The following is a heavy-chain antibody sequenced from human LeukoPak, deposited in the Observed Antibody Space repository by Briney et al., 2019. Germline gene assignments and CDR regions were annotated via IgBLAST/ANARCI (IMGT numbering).Heavy chain of an antibody. CDR3: ANSGYCYDSSGYYDY. J-gene: IGHJ4*02. CDR1: GFIFSSYS. Sequence: GGSLRLSCAASGFIFSSYSMNWVRQAPGKGLEWVSSISSSSSYIYYADSVKGRFTISRDNAKNSLYLQMSSLRAEDTAVYYCANSGYCYDSSGYYDYWGQGTLVTVSS. CDR2: ISSSSSYI. D-gene: IGHD3-22*01. V-gene: IGHV3-21*01.